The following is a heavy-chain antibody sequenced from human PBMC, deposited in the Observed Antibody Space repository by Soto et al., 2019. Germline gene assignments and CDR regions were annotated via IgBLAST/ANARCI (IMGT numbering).Heavy chain of an antibody. D-gene: IGHD5-12*01. J-gene: IGHJ6*02. CDR3: ARFKIVATSTYYYYGMDV. CDR1: GYSFNIYW. Sequence: GESLKISCQGSGYSFNIYWIGWVRQMPGKGLEWMGIIYPEDSDTRYSPSFQGQVTISADKSLSTAYLQWSSLKASDTATYYCARFKIVATSTYYYYGMDVWGQGTTVTVSS. CDR2: IYPEDSDT. V-gene: IGHV5-51*01.